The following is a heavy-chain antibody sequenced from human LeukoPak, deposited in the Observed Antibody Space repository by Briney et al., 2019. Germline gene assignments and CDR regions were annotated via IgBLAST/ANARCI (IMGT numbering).Heavy chain of an antibody. Sequence: SETLSLTCTVSGGSISSYYWSWIRQPLGKGLEWIGYIYYSGSTNYNPSLKSRVTISVDTSKNQFSLKLSSVTAADTAVYYCARHVCGSGSYCYYYYGMDVWGQGTTVTVSS. CDR2: IYYSGST. D-gene: IGHD3-10*01. CDR3: ARHVCGSGSYCYYYYGMDV. V-gene: IGHV4-59*08. CDR1: GGSISSYY. J-gene: IGHJ6*02.